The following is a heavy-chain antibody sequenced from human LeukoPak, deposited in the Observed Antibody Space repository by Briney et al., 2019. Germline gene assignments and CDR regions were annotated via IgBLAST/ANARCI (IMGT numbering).Heavy chain of an antibody. Sequence: GGSLRLSCAASGFTFSNYAMTWVRQAPGKGLEWVSVISGSGGSTYYADSVEGRFTLTRDNSKNTLYLQMNSLRAEDTVVYYCVKHVGSRWSNNRFDPWGQGTLVTVS. J-gene: IGHJ5*02. CDR3: VKHVGSRWSNNRFDP. D-gene: IGHD6-13*01. V-gene: IGHV3-23*01. CDR2: ISGSGGST. CDR1: GFTFSNYA.